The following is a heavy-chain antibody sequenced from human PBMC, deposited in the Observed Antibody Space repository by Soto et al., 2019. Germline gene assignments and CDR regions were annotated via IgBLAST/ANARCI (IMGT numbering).Heavy chain of an antibody. V-gene: IGHV4-39*01. CDR1: GGSISRSSYY. D-gene: IGHD3-10*01. Sequence: QLQLQESGPGLVKPSETLSLTCTVSGGSISRSSYYWGLIRQPPGKGLEWIGTIYYSGRTYSNPSLKSRVTISLYTSKNQFSLKLSSVTAADTAVYYCARHLPPPMVRGAQSSWFDPWGQGTLVTVSS. CDR2: IYYSGRT. CDR3: ARHLPPPMVRGAQSSWFDP. J-gene: IGHJ5*02.